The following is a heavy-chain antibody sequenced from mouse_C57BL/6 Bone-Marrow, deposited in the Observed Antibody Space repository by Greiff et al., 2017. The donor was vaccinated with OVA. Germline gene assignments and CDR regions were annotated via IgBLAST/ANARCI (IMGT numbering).Heavy chain of an antibody. Sequence: QVPLQQSGAELMKPGASGKLSCKATGYTSTGYWTVGVKQRPGHGLEWIGEILPGSGSTNYNEKFKGKATFTADTYSNTAYMQLSSLTTEDSAIYYCARSSSNYPFDYWGQGTTLAVSS. D-gene: IGHD2-5*01. CDR3: ARSSSNYPFDY. CDR1: GYTSTGYW. V-gene: IGHV1-9*01. CDR2: ILPGSGST. J-gene: IGHJ2*01.